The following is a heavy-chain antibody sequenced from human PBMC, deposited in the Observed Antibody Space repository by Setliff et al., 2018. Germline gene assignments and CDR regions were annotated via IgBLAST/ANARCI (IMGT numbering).Heavy chain of an antibody. CDR3: ARTGTYRYFDS. V-gene: IGHV4-38-2*01. CDR2: IYHSGST. CDR1: GYSISSGYH. Sequence: SETLSLTCAVSGYSISSGYHWAWIRQLPGKGLEWIGTIYHSGSTYYNTSLESRLTISVDTSKNQFSLKLRSVTAADTAVYYCARTGTYRYFDSWGQGTLVTVSS. D-gene: IGHD1-1*01. J-gene: IGHJ4*02.